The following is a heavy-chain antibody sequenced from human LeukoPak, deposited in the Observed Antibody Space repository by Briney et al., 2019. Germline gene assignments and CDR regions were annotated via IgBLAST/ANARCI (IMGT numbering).Heavy chain of an antibody. D-gene: IGHD4-17*01. Sequence: VASVKVSCKASGGTFSSYAISWVRQAPGQGLEWMGIINPSGGSTSYAQKFQGRVTMTRDTSTSTVYMELSSLRSEDTAVYYCAREESGDYSFDYWGQGTLVTVSS. J-gene: IGHJ4*02. CDR1: GGTFSSYA. V-gene: IGHV1-46*01. CDR2: INPSGGST. CDR3: AREESGDYSFDY.